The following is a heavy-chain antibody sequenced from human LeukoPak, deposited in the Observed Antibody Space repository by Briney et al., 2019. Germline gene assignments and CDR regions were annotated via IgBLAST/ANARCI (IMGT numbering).Heavy chain of an antibody. V-gene: IGHV3-23*01. J-gene: IGHJ6*02. Sequence: GGSLRLSCAASGFTFSSYAMSWVRQAPGKGLGWVSYISATGGTTYYADSVKGRFTISRDNSKNTLYLQMNSLRAEDTALYYWSRQIGGNYYYYGMYVWGQGTTVTVS. CDR3: SRQIGGNYYYYGMYV. CDR1: GFTFSSYA. CDR2: ISATGGTT. D-gene: IGHD2-15*01.